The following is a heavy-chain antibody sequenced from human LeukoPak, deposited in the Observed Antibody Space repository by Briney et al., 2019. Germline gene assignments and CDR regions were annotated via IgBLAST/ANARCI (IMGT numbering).Heavy chain of an antibody. V-gene: IGHV3-48*01. CDR2: ISSSSSTI. CDR3: ARLDTAMVNDY. J-gene: IGHJ4*02. D-gene: IGHD5-18*01. CDR1: GFTFSSYS. Sequence: PGGSLRLSCAASGFTFSSYSMNWVRQAPGKGLEWVSYISSSSSTIYYADSVKGRFTVSRDNAKNSLYLQMNSLRAEDTAVYYCARLDTAMVNDYWGQGTLATVSS.